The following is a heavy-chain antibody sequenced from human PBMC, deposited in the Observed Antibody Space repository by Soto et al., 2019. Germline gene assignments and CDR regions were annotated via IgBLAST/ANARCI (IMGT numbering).Heavy chain of an antibody. D-gene: IGHD2-8*01. Sequence: PSDTKSLTYAVYDGSFVCYYWSWISQPPGKGLEWIGEINHSGSTNYNPSLKSRVTISVDTSKNQFSLKLSSVTAADTAVYYCARGLGDIVLMVYATYYFDYWGQGPLVTVSS. CDR2: INHSGST. CDR1: DGSFVCYY. CDR3: ARGLGDIVLMVYATYYFDY. J-gene: IGHJ4*02. V-gene: IGHV4-34*01.